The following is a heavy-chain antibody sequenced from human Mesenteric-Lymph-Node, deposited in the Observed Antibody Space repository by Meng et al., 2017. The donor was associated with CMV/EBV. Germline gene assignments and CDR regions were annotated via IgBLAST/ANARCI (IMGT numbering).Heavy chain of an antibody. CDR3: ARDNGYCDTTRCYSSWFDP. CDR2: INHDGSEK. CDR1: TFRSYW. J-gene: IGHJ5*02. D-gene: IGHD2-2*01. V-gene: IGHV3-7*01. Sequence: TFRSYWMSWVRQAPGKGLEWVANINHDGSEKYYVDSVKGRFTISRDNAKNSLYLQMNSLRAEDTAIYYCARDNGYCDTTRCYSSWFDPWGQGTLVTVSS.